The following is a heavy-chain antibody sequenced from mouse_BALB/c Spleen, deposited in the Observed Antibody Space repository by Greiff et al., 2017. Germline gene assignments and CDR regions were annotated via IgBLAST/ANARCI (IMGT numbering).Heavy chain of an antibody. CDR1: GFSLTSYG. D-gene: IGHD2-1*01. J-gene: IGHJ4*01. Sequence: QVQLQQSGPSLVQPSQSLSITCTVSGFSLTSYGVHWVRQSPGKGLEWLGVIWRGGSTDYNAAFMSRLSITKDNSKSQVFFKMNSLQADDTAIYYCAKNSGGNYVGYAMDYWGQGTSVTVSS. CDR2: IWRGGST. CDR3: AKNSGGNYVGYAMDY. V-gene: IGHV2-5-1*01.